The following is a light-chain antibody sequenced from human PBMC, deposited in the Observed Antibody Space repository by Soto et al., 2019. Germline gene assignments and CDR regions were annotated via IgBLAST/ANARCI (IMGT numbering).Light chain of an antibody. CDR2: GAS. CDR1: QSVTSSY. CDR3: QQYGSSPRT. J-gene: IGKJ2*01. V-gene: IGKV3-20*01. Sequence: EIVLTQSPGTLSLSPEERATLSCRASQSVTSSYLAWYQQKPGQAPRLLIYGASSRATGIPDRFSGSGSGTDFTLTINRLKPEDFAVYYCQQYGSSPRTFGQGTKLEIK.